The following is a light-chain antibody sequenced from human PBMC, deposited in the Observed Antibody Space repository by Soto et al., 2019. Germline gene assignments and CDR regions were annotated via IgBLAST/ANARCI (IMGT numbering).Light chain of an antibody. CDR1: QSVSSN. J-gene: IGKJ1*01. CDR3: QQRSNWPPWT. Sequence: EIVLTQSPATLSVSPGERPTLACRPSQSVSSNLAWYQQKPGQAPRLLIYAASTRATGIPARFSGSGSGTDFTLTISSLEPEDFAVYYCQQRSNWPPWTFGQGTKVDI. CDR2: AAS. V-gene: IGKV3-11*01.